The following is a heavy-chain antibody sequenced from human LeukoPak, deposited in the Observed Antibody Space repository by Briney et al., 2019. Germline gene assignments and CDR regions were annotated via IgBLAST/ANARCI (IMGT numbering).Heavy chain of an antibody. CDR1: GFTFSSYS. CDR3: ARAGAYYFDY. J-gene: IGHJ4*02. Sequence: PGGSLRLSCAASGFTFSSYSMNWVRQAPGKGLEWVSSISSSSSYIYYGDSVKGRFTISRDNAKNSLYLQMNSLRAEDTAVYYCARAGAYYFDYWGQGTLVTVSS. CDR2: ISSSSSYI. V-gene: IGHV3-21*01.